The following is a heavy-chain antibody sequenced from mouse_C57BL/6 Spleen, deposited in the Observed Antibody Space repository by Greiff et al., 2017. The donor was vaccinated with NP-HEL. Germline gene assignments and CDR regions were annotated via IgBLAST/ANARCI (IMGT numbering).Heavy chain of an antibody. CDR1: GYTFTSYW. CDR2: IHPNSGST. D-gene: IGHD1-1*01. Sequence: VQLQQSGAELVKPGASVKLSCKASGYTFTSYWMHWVKQRPGQGLEWIGMIHPNSGSTNYNEKFKSKATLTVDKSSSTAYMQLSSLTSEDSAVYYCVITTVDYYAMDYWGQGTSVTVSS. CDR3: VITTVDYYAMDY. J-gene: IGHJ4*01. V-gene: IGHV1-64*01.